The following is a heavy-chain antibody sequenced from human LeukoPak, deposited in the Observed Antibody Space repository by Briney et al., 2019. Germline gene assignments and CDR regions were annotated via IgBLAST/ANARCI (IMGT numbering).Heavy chain of an antibody. CDR1: GFTFSSYS. J-gene: IGHJ5*02. Sequence: GGSLRLSCAASGFTFSSYSMNWVRQAPGKGLDWVSYISSASNTIYYADSVKGRFTISRDNAKKSMYLQMNSLRAEDTAMYYCARDGWFGDNNWFDPWGQGTLVTVSS. CDR2: ISSASNTI. V-gene: IGHV3-48*01. CDR3: ARDGWFGDNNWFDP. D-gene: IGHD3-10*01.